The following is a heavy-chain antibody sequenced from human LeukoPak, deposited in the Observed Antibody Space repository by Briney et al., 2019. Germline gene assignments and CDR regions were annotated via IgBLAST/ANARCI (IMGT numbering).Heavy chain of an antibody. J-gene: IGHJ3*02. CDR2: INHSGST. D-gene: IGHD2-15*01. Sequence: SETLSLACAVYGGSFSGYYWSWIRQPPGKGLEWIGEINHSGSTNYNPSLKSRVTISVDTSKNQFSLKLNSVTAADTAVYYCARAWPIVVLVAATGIDAFDIWGQGTMVTVSS. V-gene: IGHV4-34*01. CDR1: GGSFSGYY. CDR3: ARAWPIVVLVAATGIDAFDI.